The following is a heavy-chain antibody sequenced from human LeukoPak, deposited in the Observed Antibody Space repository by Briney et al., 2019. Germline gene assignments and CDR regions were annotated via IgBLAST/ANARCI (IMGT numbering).Heavy chain of an antibody. V-gene: IGHV4-39*07. CDR1: GGSISSSSYY. Sequence: PSETLSLTCTVSGGSISSSSYYWGWIRQPPGKGPEWIGSFYYSGSTYYNPSLKSRVTISVDTSKNQFSLKLSSVTAADTAVYYCARADGYYYGMDVWGQGTTVTVSS. CDR3: ARADGYYYGMDV. CDR2: FYYSGST. D-gene: IGHD5-24*01. J-gene: IGHJ6*02.